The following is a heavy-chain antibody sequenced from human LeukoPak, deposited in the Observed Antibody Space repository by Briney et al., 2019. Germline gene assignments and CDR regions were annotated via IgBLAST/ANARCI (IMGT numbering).Heavy chain of an antibody. CDR1: GFTFSSYA. CDR3: VRGKGLVVPYGMDV. V-gene: IGHV3-30-3*01. Sequence: GGSLRLSRAASGFTFSSYAMHWVRQAPGKGLEWVAVISYDGSNKYYADSVKGRFTISRDNSKNTLCLQMNSLRAEDTAVYYCVRGKGLVVPYGMDVWGQGTTVTVS. CDR2: ISYDGSNK. J-gene: IGHJ6*02. D-gene: IGHD3-22*01.